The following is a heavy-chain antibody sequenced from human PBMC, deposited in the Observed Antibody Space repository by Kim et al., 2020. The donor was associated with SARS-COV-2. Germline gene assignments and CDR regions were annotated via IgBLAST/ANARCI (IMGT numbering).Heavy chain of an antibody. D-gene: IGHD3-22*01. J-gene: IGHJ3*02. CDR2: ISWNSGSI. CDR1: GFTFGDYA. V-gene: IGHV3-9*01. CDR3: AKDSSYYYDSSGYYPFDI. Sequence: GGSLRLSCAASGFTFGDYAMHWVRQAPGKGLEWVSGISWNSGSIGYADSVKGRFTISRDNAKNSLYLQMNSLRAEDTALYYCAKDSSYYYDSSGYYPFDIWGQGTMVTVSS.